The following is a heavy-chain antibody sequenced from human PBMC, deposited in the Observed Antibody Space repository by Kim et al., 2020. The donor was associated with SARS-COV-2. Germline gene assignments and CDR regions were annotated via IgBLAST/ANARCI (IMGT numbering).Heavy chain of an antibody. CDR2: YSGST. D-gene: IGHD3-16*01. Sequence: YSGSTYYNPSLKSRVTISTDTSKNQFSLRLTSVTAADTAVYYCARRGDYWGQGTLVTVSS. CDR3: ARRGDY. J-gene: IGHJ4*02. V-gene: IGHV4-39*01.